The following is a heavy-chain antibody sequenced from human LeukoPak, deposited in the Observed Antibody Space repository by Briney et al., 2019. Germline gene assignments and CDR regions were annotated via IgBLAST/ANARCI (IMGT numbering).Heavy chain of an antibody. CDR3: ARAISGYDHFDY. J-gene: IGHJ4*02. V-gene: IGHV1-2*02. D-gene: IGHD5-12*01. CDR1: GCTFTGYY. Sequence: GASVKVSCKASGCTFTGYYMHWVRQAPGQGLEWMGWVNPNSGGTNYAQKFQGRVTMTRDTSISTAYMELSRLRSDDTAVYYCARAISGYDHFDYWGQGTLVTVSS. CDR2: VNPNSGGT.